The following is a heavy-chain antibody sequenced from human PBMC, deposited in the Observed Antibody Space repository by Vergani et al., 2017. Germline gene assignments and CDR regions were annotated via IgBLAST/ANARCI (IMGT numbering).Heavy chain of an antibody. CDR1: GASIDSFY. V-gene: IGHV4-59*01. CDR3: ARDFGGEWYFDL. D-gene: IGHD2-15*01. CDR2: VFRYGNV. J-gene: IGHJ2*01. Sequence: QVQLQEPGPGLVKPSETLSLKCSVSGASIDSFYWSWLRQSPGKGLEWIGYVFRYGNVNYNTSFNFRAAIDTSNNQLSLRLSSVTAADTAVYYCARDFGGEWYFDLWGRGTFVTVSS.